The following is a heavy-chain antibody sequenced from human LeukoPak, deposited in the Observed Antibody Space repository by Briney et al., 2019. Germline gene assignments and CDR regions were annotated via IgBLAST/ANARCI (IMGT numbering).Heavy chain of an antibody. CDR3: AGGQGRGYGSGSYSAFDI. CDR1: GYTFTSYD. J-gene: IGHJ3*02. D-gene: IGHD3-10*01. V-gene: IGHV1-8*01. Sequence: VASVKVSCKASGYTFTSYDINWVRQATGQGLEWMGWMNPNSGNTGYAQKFQGRVTMTRNTSISTAYMELSSLRSEDTAVYYCAGGQGRGYGSGSYSAFDIWGQGTMVTVSS. CDR2: MNPNSGNT.